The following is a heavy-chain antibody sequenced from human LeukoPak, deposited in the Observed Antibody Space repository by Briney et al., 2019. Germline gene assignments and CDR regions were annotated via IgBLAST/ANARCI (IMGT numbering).Heavy chain of an antibody. CDR2: INHSGST. CDR1: GGSFSGYY. Sequence: PSETLSLTCAVYGGSFSGYYWSWIRQPPGKGLEWIGEINHSGSTNYNPSLKSRVTISVDTSKNQFSLKLSSVTAADTAVYYCAREDPDDAFDIWGQGTMVTVSS. V-gene: IGHV4-34*01. CDR3: AREDPDDAFDI. J-gene: IGHJ3*02.